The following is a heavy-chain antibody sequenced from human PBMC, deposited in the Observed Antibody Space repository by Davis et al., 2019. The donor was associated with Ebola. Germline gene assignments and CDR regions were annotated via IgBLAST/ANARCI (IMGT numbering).Heavy chain of an antibody. J-gene: IGHJ4*02. CDR3: ARDAVVGAFDY. D-gene: IGHD1-26*01. CDR1: GYTFTSYG. V-gene: IGHV1-3*01. Sequence: SVQVSCKASGYTFTSYGITWVRQAPGQRLEWMGWINAGNGNTKYSQKFQGRVTISRDTSASTAYMELSSLRSEDTVVYYCARDAVVGAFDYWGQGTPVTVAS. CDR2: INAGNGNT.